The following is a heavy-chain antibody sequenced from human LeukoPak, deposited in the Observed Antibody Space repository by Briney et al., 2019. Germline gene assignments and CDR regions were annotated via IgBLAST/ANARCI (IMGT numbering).Heavy chain of an antibody. CDR3: AREASLRGYSYGYATRTDY. CDR2: IRYDGSNK. Sequence: GGSLRLSCAASGFTFSSYGMHWVRQAPGKGLEWVAFIRYDGSNKYYADSVKGRFTISRDNSKNTLYLQMNSLRAEDTAVYYCAREASLRGYSYGYATRTDYWGQGTLVTVSS. V-gene: IGHV3-30*02. J-gene: IGHJ4*02. D-gene: IGHD5-18*01. CDR1: GFTFSSYG.